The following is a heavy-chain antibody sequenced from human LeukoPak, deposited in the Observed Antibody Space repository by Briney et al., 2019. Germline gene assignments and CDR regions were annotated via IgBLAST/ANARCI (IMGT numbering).Heavy chain of an antibody. CDR2: ISAYNGNT. CDR3: ARRIVGATRVYDY. CDR1: GYTFTSYG. J-gene: IGHJ4*02. V-gene: IGHV1-18*01. D-gene: IGHD1-26*01. Sequence: ASVKVSCKASGYTFTSYGISWVRQAPGQGLEWVGWISAYNGNTNYAQKLQGRVTMTTDTSTSTAYMELRSLRSGATAVYYCARRIVGATRVYDYWGQGTLVTVSS.